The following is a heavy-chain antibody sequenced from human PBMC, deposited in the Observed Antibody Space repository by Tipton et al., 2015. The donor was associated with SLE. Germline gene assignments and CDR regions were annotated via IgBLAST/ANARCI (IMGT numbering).Heavy chain of an antibody. CDR1: GDTFRNYA. V-gene: IGHV1-2*02. J-gene: IGHJ1*01. CDR2: INPNNGDT. CDR3: ARLGGGY. D-gene: IGHD3-16*01. Sequence: QSGPEVKKPGSSVKVSCKASGDTFRNYAISWVRQAPGQGLEWMGWINPNNGDTKYAPRFQGRVTMTRDTSISTAYMELTRLQSGDTAVYFCARLGGGYWGQGTLVTVSS.